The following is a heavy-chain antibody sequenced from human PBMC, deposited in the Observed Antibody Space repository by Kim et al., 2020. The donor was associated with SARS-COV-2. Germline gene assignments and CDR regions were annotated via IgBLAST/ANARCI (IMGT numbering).Heavy chain of an antibody. CDR1: GFTFSSYW. CDR2: IKRDGSEK. V-gene: IGHV3-7*01. CDR3: ARDRTMGGIDY. Sequence: GGSLGLSCAASGFTFSSYWMSWVRQAPGKGLEWVANIKRDGSEKNYVDSVKGQFTISRDNAKNSLYLQMNSLRAEDTAVYYCARDRTMGGIDYWGQGTLVTVSS. D-gene: IGHD3-10*01. J-gene: IGHJ4*02.